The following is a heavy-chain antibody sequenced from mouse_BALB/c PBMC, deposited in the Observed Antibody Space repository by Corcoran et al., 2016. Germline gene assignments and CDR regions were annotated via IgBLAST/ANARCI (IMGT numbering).Heavy chain of an antibody. Sequence: QIQLVQSGPELKKPGETVKISCKASGYTFTNYGMNWVKQAPGKGVKWMGWINTYTGEPTYTDDFKGRFAFSLETSASTAYLQINNLKNEDMATYFCARKDRGFAYWGQGTLVTVSA. CDR2: INTYTGEP. V-gene: IGHV9-1*02. CDR1: GYTFTNYG. CDR3: ARKDRGFAY. J-gene: IGHJ3*01.